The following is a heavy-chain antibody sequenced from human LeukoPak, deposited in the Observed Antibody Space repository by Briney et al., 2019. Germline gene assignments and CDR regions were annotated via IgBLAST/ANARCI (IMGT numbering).Heavy chain of an antibody. CDR1: GLTVSSNY. Sequence: GGSLRLSCAASGLTVSSNYMSWVRQAPGKGLEWVSVIYSGGSTYYADSVKGRFTISRDNSKNTLYLQMNSLRAEDTAVYYCARDHSSSTFDPWGQGTLVTVSS. CDR3: ARDHSSSTFDP. D-gene: IGHD6-6*01. CDR2: IYSGGST. J-gene: IGHJ5*02. V-gene: IGHV3-53*01.